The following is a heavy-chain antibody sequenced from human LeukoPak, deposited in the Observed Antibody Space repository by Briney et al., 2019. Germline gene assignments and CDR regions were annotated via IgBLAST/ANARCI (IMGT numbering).Heavy chain of an antibody. CDR2: INSDGSST. V-gene: IGHV3-74*01. CDR3: ASLYDFWSGSPDY. Sequence: GGSLRLSCAASGFTFSSYWMHWVRQAPGKGLVWVSRINSDGSSTSYADSVKGRFTIPRDNAKNTLYLQMNSLRAEDTAVYYCASLYDFWSGSPDYWGQGTLVTVSS. J-gene: IGHJ4*02. CDR1: GFTFSSYW. D-gene: IGHD3-3*01.